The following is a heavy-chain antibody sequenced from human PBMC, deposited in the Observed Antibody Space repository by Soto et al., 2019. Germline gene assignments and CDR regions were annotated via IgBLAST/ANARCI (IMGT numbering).Heavy chain of an antibody. Sequence: GGSLRLCCAASGFTVSSNYMSCVRQAPGKGLELFSVIYSGGSTYYADSVKGRFTISRDNSKNTLYLQMNRLRAEDSAVYYCARERSIAARQGPTHYYYYGMDVWGQGTTVTVSS. CDR1: GFTVSSNY. J-gene: IGHJ6*02. V-gene: IGHV3-53*01. CDR3: ARERSIAARQGPTHYYYYGMDV. CDR2: IYSGGST. D-gene: IGHD6-6*01.